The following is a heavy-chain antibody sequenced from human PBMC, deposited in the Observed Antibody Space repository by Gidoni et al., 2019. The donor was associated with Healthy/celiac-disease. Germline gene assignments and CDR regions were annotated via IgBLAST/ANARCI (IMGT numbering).Heavy chain of an antibody. D-gene: IGHD6-13*01. V-gene: IGHV3-30-3*01. J-gene: IGHJ4*02. CDR1: GFTFSSYA. CDR2: ISYDGSNK. Sequence: QVQLVESGGGVVQPGRSLRLSCAASGFTFSSYAMHWVRKAPGKGLECVAVISYDGSNKYYADSVKGRFTISRDNSKNTLYLQMNSLRAEDTAVYYCARGNSSSWYYFDYWGQGTLVTVSS. CDR3: ARGNSSSWYYFDY.